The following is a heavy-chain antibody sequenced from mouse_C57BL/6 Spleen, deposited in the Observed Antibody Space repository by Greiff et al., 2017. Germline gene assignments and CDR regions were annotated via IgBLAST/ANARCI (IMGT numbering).Heavy chain of an antibody. CDR2: IWTGGGT. J-gene: IGHJ3*01. V-gene: IGHV2-9-1*01. Sequence: VQGVESGPGLVAPSQSLSITCTVSGFSLTSYAISWVRQPPGKGLEWLGVIWTGGGTNYNSALKSRLSISKDNSKSQVFLKMNSLQTDDTARYYCARTHYYGSSYGRLAYWGQGTLVTVSA. CDR3: ARTHYYGSSYGRLAY. D-gene: IGHD1-1*01. CDR1: GFSLTSYA.